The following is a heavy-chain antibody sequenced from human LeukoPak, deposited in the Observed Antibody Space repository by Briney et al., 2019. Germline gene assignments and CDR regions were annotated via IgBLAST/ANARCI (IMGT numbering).Heavy chain of an antibody. Sequence: ASVKVSCKASRYTFTSYYIHWVRQDPGQGLEWMGIINPSGGSTRYAQKFQGRVTMTRDMSTSTVYMELSSLRSEDTAVYYCAREIGYSGYDYSDYWGQGTLVTVSS. D-gene: IGHD5-12*01. V-gene: IGHV1-46*01. CDR3: AREIGYSGYDYSDY. CDR1: RYTFTSYY. J-gene: IGHJ4*02. CDR2: INPSGGST.